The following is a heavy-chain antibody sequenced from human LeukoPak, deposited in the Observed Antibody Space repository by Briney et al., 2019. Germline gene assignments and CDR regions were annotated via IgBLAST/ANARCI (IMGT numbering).Heavy chain of an antibody. V-gene: IGHV3-48*01. D-gene: IGHD1-26*01. J-gene: IGHJ4*02. CDR2: ISSSSNTI. CDR3: ATESGTYSGTCFDY. Sequence: GGSLRLSCAASGFTFSIYAMSWVRQAPGKGLEWVSYISSSSNTIYYADSVKGRFTISRDNAKNSLYLQMNSLRAEDTAVYYCATESGTYSGTCFDYWGQGNLVTVSS. CDR1: GFTFSIYA.